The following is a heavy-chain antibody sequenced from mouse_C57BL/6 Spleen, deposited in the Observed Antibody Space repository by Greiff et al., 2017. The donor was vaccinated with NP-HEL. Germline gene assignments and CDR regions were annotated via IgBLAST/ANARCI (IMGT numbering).Heavy chain of an antibody. CDR3: ARGGYSNYDYYAMDY. J-gene: IGHJ4*01. CDR1: GYTFTSYD. Sequence: QVQLKQSGPELVKPGASVKLSCKASGYTFTSYDINWVKQRPGQGLEWIGWIYPRDGSTKYNEKFKGKATLTVDTSSSTAYMELHSLTSEDFAVYYCARGGYSNYDYYAMDYWGQGTSVTVSS. D-gene: IGHD2-5*01. CDR2: IYPRDGST. V-gene: IGHV1-85*01.